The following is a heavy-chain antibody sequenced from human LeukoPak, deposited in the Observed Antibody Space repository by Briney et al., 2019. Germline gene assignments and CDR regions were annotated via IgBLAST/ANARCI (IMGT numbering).Heavy chain of an antibody. Sequence: GASVKVSCKASGYTFTSYGISWVRQAPGQGLEWMGWISAYNGNTNYAQKLQGRVTMTTDTSTSTAYMELRSLRSDDTAVYYCARDGDYCAGGSCYYSVRNVDYWGQGTLVTVSS. CDR2: ISAYNGNT. J-gene: IGHJ4*02. D-gene: IGHD2-15*01. V-gene: IGHV1-18*01. CDR1: GYTFTSYG. CDR3: ARDGDYCAGGSCYYSVRNVDY.